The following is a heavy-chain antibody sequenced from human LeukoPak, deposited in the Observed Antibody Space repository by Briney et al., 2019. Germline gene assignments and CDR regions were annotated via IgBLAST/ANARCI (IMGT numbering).Heavy chain of an antibody. CDR3: AKDRQTITIFGVVNTPRANFDY. V-gene: IGHV3-30*02. CDR2: IRYDGSNK. CDR1: GFSFSRYD. Sequence: PGGSQRLSCAASGFSFSRYDIHWVRQAPGKALEWVAFIRYDGSNKNYADSVKVRFTISRDNFMSTVYLQMNSLRAEDTAVYYCAKDRQTITIFGVVNTPRANFDYWGQGTLVTVSS. J-gene: IGHJ4*02. D-gene: IGHD3-3*01.